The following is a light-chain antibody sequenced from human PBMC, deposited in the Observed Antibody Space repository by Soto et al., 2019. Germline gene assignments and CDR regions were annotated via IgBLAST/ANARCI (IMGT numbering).Light chain of an antibody. CDR3: GTWDSSLSAFYV. V-gene: IGLV1-51*01. J-gene: IGLJ1*01. CDR1: SSNTGNNY. Sequence: QSVLTQPPSVSAAPGQTVTISCSGSSSNTGNNYVSWYQQLPGTAPKLLIYDNNKRPSGIPDRFSGSKSGTSATLGITGLQTGDEADYYCGTWDSSLSAFYVFGTGTKVTVL. CDR2: DNN.